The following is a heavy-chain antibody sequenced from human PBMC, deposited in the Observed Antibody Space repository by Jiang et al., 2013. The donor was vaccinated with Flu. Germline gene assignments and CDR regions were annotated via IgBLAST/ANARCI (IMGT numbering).Heavy chain of an antibody. CDR3: ARCGGSSWYFDL. J-gene: IGHJ2*01. CDR1: GGSISSGDYY. V-gene: IGHV4-30-4*01. Sequence: GPGLVKPSQTLSLTCTVSGGSISSGDYYWSWIRQPPGKGLEWIGYIYYSGSTYYNPSLKSRVTISVDTSKNQFSLKLSSVTAADTAVYYCARCGGSSWYFDLWAVAPWSLSPQ. CDR2: IYYSGST. D-gene: IGHD6-13*01.